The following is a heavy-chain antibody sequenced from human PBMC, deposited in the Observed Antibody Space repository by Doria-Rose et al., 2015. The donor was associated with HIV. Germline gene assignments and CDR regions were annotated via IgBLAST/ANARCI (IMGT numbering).Heavy chain of an antibody. J-gene: IGHJ4*02. D-gene: IGHD3-3*01. Sequence: QVQLQQWGAGLLKPSETLSLTCAVYGGSFSGHYWNWIRQPPGEGLEWVGEINHSGSTNYNPLLKSRVTISVDTSKNKFSLKLSSVTAADTAVYYCARAGDYDFRSGSYYFDYWGQGTLVTVSS. CDR3: ARAGDYDFRSGSYYFDY. CDR2: INHSGST. CDR1: GGSFSGHY. V-gene: IGHV4-34*01.